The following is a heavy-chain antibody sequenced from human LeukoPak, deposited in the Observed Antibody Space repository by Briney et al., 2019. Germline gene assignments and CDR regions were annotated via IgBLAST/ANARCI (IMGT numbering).Heavy chain of an antibody. Sequence: GGSLRLSCAGSGFALGTYAMSWVHQAAGKGLEWVSYISGISHNIQYADSVKGRFTVSRDNAKKSLYLQMNSLRAEDTAVYFCARDLSNGGFSDWDQGTLVTVSS. J-gene: IGHJ4*02. V-gene: IGHV3-48*04. CDR2: ISGISHNI. D-gene: IGHD3-10*01. CDR1: GFALGTYA. CDR3: ARDLSNGGFSD.